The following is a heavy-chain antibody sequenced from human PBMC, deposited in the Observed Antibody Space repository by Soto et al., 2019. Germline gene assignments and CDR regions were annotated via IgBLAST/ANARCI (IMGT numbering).Heavy chain of an antibody. J-gene: IGHJ5*02. Sequence: SETLSLTCAVSSGSISSSNWWSWVRQPPGKGLEWIGEIYHSGSTNYNPSLKSRVTISVDKSKNQFSLKLSSVTAADTAVYYCAGGGYDYIWGSYRYTESPWFEPWGQGTLVTVSS. CDR3: AGGGYDYIWGSYRYTESPWFEP. D-gene: IGHD3-16*02. CDR1: SGSISSSNW. V-gene: IGHV4-4*02. CDR2: IYHSGST.